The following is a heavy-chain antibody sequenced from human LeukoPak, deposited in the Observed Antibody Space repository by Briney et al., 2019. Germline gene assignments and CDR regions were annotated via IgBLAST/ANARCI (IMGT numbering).Heavy chain of an antibody. V-gene: IGHV1-69*06. J-gene: IGHJ4*02. CDR2: IIPIFGTA. CDR1: GGTFSSYA. Sequence: ASVKVSCKASGGTFSSYAISWVRQAPGQGLEWMGGIIPIFGTANYAQKFQGRVTITADKSTSTAYMELSSLRSEDTAVYYRARYSTFGGVTYFDYWGQGTLVTVSS. D-gene: IGHD3-16*01. CDR3: ARYSTFGGVTYFDY.